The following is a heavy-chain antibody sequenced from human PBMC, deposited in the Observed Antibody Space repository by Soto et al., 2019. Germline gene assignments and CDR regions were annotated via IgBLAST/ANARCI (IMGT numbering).Heavy chain of an antibody. J-gene: IGHJ5*02. CDR2: FFLFFVLE. Sequence: GASVKVSCKASGGTFSSYTISWVRQAPGQGLEWMGSFFLFFVLENYAQKFKGRFRITADNSPSTAYLDLSSLRFEDMAVFYCASFKDCSSTSCYALFRASWFDPWGQGTLVTVSS. V-gene: IGHV1-69*02. CDR3: ASFKDCSSTSCYALFRASWFDP. CDR1: GGTFSSYT. D-gene: IGHD2-2*01.